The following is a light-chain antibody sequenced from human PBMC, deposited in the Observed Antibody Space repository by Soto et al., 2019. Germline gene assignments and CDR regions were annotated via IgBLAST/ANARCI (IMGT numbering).Light chain of an antibody. V-gene: IGKV3-11*01. Sequence: EIVLTQSPATLSLSPGERATLSCRASQSVNNNVAWYKQRPGQPPRLLIYDAVYRPTGIPARFSGSGSGTDFTLTFGSLESEDFAFYYCQHRSNWPVLTFGGGTRVVIK. CDR1: QSVNNN. CDR2: DAV. CDR3: QHRSNWPVLT. J-gene: IGKJ4*01.